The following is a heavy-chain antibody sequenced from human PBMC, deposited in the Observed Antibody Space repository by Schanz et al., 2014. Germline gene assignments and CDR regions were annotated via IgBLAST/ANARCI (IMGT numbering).Heavy chain of an antibody. CDR2: IGVDGTTT. Sequence: EVQLLESGGGLVQPGGSLRLSCLASGFAFSSYGMNWLRQAPGKGLEWVSVIGVDGTTTYYADSVKGRFTISRDNSKSTLDLQMNSLRPEDTGVYYCAKDLGVDCGDGCFNWYFDLWGRGTLVTVSS. J-gene: IGHJ2*01. CDR3: AKDLGVDCGDGCFNWYFDL. D-gene: IGHD2-21*02. V-gene: IGHV3-23*01. CDR1: GFAFSSYG.